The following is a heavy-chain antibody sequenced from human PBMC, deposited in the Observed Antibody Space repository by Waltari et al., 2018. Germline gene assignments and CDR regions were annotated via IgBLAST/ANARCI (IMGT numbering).Heavy chain of an antibody. CDR1: GGSIRRGSYY. J-gene: IGHJ3*02. CDR2: IYTSGRT. D-gene: IGHD3-10*01. CDR3: ARGVRESDAFDI. V-gene: IGHV4-61*02. Sequence: QVQLQESGPGLVKPSQTLSLTCTVPGGSIRRGSYYWSWIRQPAGKGLEWIGRIYTSGRTNYHPSRKSRVSISVDTSKNQLSLKLSSVTAADTAVYYCARGVRESDAFDIWGQGTMVTVSS.